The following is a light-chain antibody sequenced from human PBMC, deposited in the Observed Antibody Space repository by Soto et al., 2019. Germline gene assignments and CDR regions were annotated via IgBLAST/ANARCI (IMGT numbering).Light chain of an antibody. J-gene: IGLJ2*01. V-gene: IGLV2-8*01. CDR1: SSDIGGYNY. Sequence: QSALTQPPSASGSPGQSVTISCTGTSSDIGGYNYVSWYQHHPGKAPKLMIYEVSERPSWVPDRFSGSKSGNTASLTVSGLLAEDEADYYCSAYAGSNNVVFGGGTKVTVL. CDR2: EVS. CDR3: SAYAGSNNVV.